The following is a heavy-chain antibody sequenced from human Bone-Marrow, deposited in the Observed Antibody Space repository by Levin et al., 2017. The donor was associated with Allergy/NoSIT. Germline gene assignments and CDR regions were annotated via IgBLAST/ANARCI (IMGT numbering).Heavy chain of an antibody. J-gene: IGHJ4*02. V-gene: IGHV3-30*04. CDR1: GFAFSGYV. Sequence: RAGGSLRLSCEASGFAFSGYVMHWVRQPPGKGLEWVALISHDAKNIYFADSVKGRFTISRDNSKNTLYLQIDSLRAEDTAVYYCTRGSDVFDYWGQGTLVTVSS. CDR2: ISHDAKNI. CDR3: TRGSDVFDY. D-gene: IGHD2-21*01.